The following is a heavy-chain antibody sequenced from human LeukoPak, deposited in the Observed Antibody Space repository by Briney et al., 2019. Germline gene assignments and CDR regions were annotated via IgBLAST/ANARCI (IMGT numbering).Heavy chain of an antibody. J-gene: IGHJ6*03. CDR2: IYTSGST. CDR1: GYSISSGYY. V-gene: IGHV4-38-2*02. Sequence: SETLSLTCTVSGYSISSGYYWGWIRPPPGKGLEWIGRIYTSGSTNYNPSLKSRVTISVDTSKNQFSLKLSSVTAADTAVYYCARETYYYDSSGYYDYYYYYMDVWGKGTTVTISS. D-gene: IGHD3-22*01. CDR3: ARETYYYDSSGYYDYYYYYMDV.